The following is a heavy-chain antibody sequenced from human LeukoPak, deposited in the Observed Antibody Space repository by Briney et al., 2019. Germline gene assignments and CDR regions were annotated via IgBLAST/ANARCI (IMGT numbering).Heavy chain of an antibody. CDR3: AKTPFRIAAAGKYYFDY. CDR1: GFTFSSYA. D-gene: IGHD6-13*01. V-gene: IGHV3-23*01. Sequence: PGGSLRLSCAASGFTFSSYAMSWVRQAPEKGLEWVSGISGSGGSTYYADSVKGRFTISRDNSKNTLYLQMNSLRAEDTAVYYRAKTPFRIAAAGKYYFDYWGQGTLVTVSS. CDR2: ISGSGGST. J-gene: IGHJ4*02.